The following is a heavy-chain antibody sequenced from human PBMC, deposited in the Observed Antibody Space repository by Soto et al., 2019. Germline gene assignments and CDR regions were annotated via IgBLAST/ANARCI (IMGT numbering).Heavy chain of an antibody. D-gene: IGHD3-10*01. CDR1: GGIFNTYA. Sequence: QVQLVQSGPEVKEPGSSVKLTCKVSGGIFNTYAISWLRQAPGQGLEWMGGIIPIFGTPNYAQRFQGSVTITADKSTSKAYMALSKPRSADTAVYYCARYRDYYGSGNYYNRIDFWGQGTLVSVSS. CDR3: ARYRDYYGSGNYYNRIDF. CDR2: IIPIFGTP. V-gene: IGHV1-69*06. J-gene: IGHJ4*02.